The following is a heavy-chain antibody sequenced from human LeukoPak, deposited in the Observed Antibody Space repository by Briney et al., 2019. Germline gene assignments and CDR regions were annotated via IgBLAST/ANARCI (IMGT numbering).Heavy chain of an antibody. D-gene: IGHD3-16*01. CDR2: IIPSVGIT. J-gene: IGHJ6*02. Sequence: GSSVKVSCVASGGTFSSYSFSWVRQAPGQGLEWMGRIIPSVGITKYAPKFQGRVTITADKSTSTAYLEFSSLRSEDSAIYFCARGGRAPVTRMEIWGQGTTVTVSS. CDR3: ARGGRAPVTRMEI. V-gene: IGHV1-69*02. CDR1: GGTFSSYS.